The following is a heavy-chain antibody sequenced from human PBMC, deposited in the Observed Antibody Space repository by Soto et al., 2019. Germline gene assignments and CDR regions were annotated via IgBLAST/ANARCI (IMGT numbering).Heavy chain of an antibody. V-gene: IGHV1-69*01. CDR1: GGTFSSYA. CDR2: IIPIFGTA. D-gene: IGHD3-3*01. Sequence: QVQLVQSGAEVKKPGSSVKVSCKASGGTFSSYAIIWVRQAPGQGLEWMGGIIPIFGTANYAQKFQGRVTITADESTSTAYMELSSLRSEDTAVYYCARGVGDVYNFLVYYYYGMDVWGQGTTLTVSS. J-gene: IGHJ6*02. CDR3: ARGVGDVYNFLVYYYYGMDV.